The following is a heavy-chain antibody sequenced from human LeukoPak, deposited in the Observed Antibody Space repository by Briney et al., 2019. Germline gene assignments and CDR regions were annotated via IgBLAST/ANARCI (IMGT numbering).Heavy chain of an antibody. V-gene: IGHV3-48*01. CDR1: GFTFSSYN. J-gene: IGHJ4*02. D-gene: IGHD3-16*01. CDR2: ISGSGSAI. CDR3: ARGENTYIDY. Sequence: GGSLRLSCAASGFTFSSYNMNWVRQAPGKGLEWVSYISGSGSAIYYADSVKGRFTISRDNAKNSLYLQMNSLRAEDTAVYYCARGENTYIDYWGQGTLVTVSS.